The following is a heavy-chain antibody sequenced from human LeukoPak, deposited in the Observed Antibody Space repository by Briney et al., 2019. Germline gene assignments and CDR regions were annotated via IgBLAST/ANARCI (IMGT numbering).Heavy chain of an antibody. V-gene: IGHV4-59*01. D-gene: IGHD3-10*01. CDR3: ARGAITMVRGVIETSYYYYMDV. CDR1: GGSLSDYD. J-gene: IGHJ6*03. Sequence: PSETLSLTCTLSGGSLSDYDWSWGGQSPGKGREGSGYIYDTGSTSYSPSLRSRGTISVDTCKKQYSLKLRSVPAADTAVYYCARGAITMVRGVIETSYYYYMDVWGKGTTVTISS. CDR2: IYDTGST.